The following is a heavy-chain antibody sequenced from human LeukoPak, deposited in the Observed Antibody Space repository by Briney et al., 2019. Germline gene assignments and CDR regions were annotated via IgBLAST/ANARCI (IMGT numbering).Heavy chain of an antibody. CDR3: ASPNPRIAARPYYYYYMDV. CDR2: ISSSSSYI. D-gene: IGHD6-6*01. V-gene: IGHV3-21*01. CDR1: GFTFSIYS. J-gene: IGHJ6*03. Sequence: PGGSLRLSCAASGFTFSIYSMNWVRQARGKGLEWVSSISSSSSYIYYADSVKGRFTISRDNAKNSLYLQMNSLRAEDTAVYYCASPNPRIAARPYYYYYMDVWGKGTTVTVSS.